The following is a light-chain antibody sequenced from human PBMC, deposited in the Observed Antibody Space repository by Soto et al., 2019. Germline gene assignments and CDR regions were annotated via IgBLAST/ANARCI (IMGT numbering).Light chain of an antibody. CDR1: QSVSDDX. Sequence: EIVMTQSPGTLSLSPGERATXXXXXXQSVSDDXXXXXXXXXXXAXILVISGASTRATGIPDRFRGSGSGTDFTLSISRLEPEDFAIYYCQQYGSTPYTFGQGTKVDIK. CDR3: QQYGSTPYT. CDR2: GAS. J-gene: IGKJ2*01. V-gene: IGKV3-20*01.